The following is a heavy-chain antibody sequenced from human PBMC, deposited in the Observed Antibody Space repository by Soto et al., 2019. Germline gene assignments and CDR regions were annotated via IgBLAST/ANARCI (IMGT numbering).Heavy chain of an antibody. Sequence: PGGSRRRSWAAAGCTFSSYAMSWVRQAPGKGLEWVSAMSGSGCSPYYADSFSRCFTISTDNPTNTLYLQMHSLRAEDTALYSSPTASRTSLIVVVTHFDYWGQGTLVTVSS. CDR3: PTASRTSLIVVVTHFDY. J-gene: IGHJ4*02. CDR2: MSGSGCSP. D-gene: IGHD3-22*01. CDR1: GCTFSSYA. V-gene: IGHV3-23*01.